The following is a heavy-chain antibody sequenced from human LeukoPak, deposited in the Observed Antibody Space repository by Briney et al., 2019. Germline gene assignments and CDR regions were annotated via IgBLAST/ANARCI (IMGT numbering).Heavy chain of an antibody. V-gene: IGHV4-30-4*08. Sequence: PSQTLSLTCTVSGGSISSGDYYWSWIRQPPGKGLEWIGYIYYSGSTYYNPSLKSRVVISVDTSKNQFSLKLSSVTAADTAVYYCASLYGSGSYSKLDYWGQGTLVTVSS. J-gene: IGHJ4*02. D-gene: IGHD3-10*01. CDR2: IYYSGST. CDR1: GGSISSGDYY. CDR3: ASLYGSGSYSKLDY.